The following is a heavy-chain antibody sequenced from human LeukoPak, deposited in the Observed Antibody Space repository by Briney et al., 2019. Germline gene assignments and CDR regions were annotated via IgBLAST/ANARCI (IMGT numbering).Heavy chain of an antibody. V-gene: IGHV1-8*01. D-gene: IGHD5-24*01. J-gene: IGHJ4*02. CDR1: GYTFTSYD. CDR2: MNPNSGNT. Sequence: ASVKVSCKASGYTFTSYDINWVRPATGQGLEWMGWMNPNSGNTGYAQKFQGRVTMTRNTSISTAYMELSSLRSEDTAVYYCARGLEMATIPGGYWGQGTLVTVSS. CDR3: ARGLEMATIPGGY.